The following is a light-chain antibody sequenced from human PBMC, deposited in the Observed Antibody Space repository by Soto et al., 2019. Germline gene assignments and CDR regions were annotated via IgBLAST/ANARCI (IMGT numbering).Light chain of an antibody. V-gene: IGKV1-39*01. CDR3: QQSYNTPYT. CDR2: AAS. Sequence: DIQMTQSPSSLSESVGDRVTITCRASQSITSYLNWYQQKPGKAPKLLIYAASRSQSGVPSRFSGSGSGTDFTLTISSLQPEDFATYYCQQSYNTPYTFGQGTKLEIK. J-gene: IGKJ2*01. CDR1: QSITSY.